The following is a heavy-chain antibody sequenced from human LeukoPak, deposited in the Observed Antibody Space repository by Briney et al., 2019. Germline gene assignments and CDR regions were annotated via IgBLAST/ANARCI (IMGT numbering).Heavy chain of an antibody. D-gene: IGHD3-10*02. Sequence: GGSLRLSCAASGFTFSSYWMSWVRQAPGKGLEWVANIKQDGSEKYYVDSVKGRFTISRDNAKNSLYLQMNSLRAEDAAVYYCAELGITMIGGVWGKGTTVTISS. J-gene: IGHJ6*04. CDR2: IKQDGSEK. V-gene: IGHV3-7*01. CDR1: GFTFSSYW. CDR3: AELGITMIGGV.